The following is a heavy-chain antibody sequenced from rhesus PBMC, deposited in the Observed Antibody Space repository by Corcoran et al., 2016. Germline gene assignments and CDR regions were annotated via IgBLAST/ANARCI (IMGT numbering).Heavy chain of an antibody. CDR2: NYGGSGST. V-gene: IGHV4S7*01. D-gene: IGHD2-21*01. CDR3: ARAECTGSGCYPRYFEF. Sequence: QVQLQESGPGVVKPSETLSLTCAVSGGSISGYYLWSWIRQPPGKGLEWIGYNYGGSGSTSYNPSLKSRVIISIDTSKNQFSLKLSSVTAADTAVYYCARAECTGSGCYPRYFEFWGQGALVTVSS. J-gene: IGHJ1*01. CDR1: GGSISGYYL.